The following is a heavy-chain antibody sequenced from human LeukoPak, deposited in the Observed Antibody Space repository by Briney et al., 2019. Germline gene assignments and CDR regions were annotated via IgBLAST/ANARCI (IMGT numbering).Heavy chain of an antibody. Sequence: PSETLSLTCTVSGGSISSGDYYWSRIRQPPGKGLEWIGYINYSGSTNYNPSLKSRVTISVDTSKNQFSLKLSSVTAADTAVYYCATLPRLPATRYYYYGMDVWGQGTTVTVSS. J-gene: IGHJ6*02. V-gene: IGHV4-61*08. CDR3: ATLPRLPATRYYYYGMDV. D-gene: IGHD5-24*01. CDR2: INYSGST. CDR1: GGSISSGDYY.